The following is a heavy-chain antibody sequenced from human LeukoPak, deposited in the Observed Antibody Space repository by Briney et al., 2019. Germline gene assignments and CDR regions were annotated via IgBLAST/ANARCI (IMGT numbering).Heavy chain of an antibody. D-gene: IGHD3-22*01. Sequence: GASVKVSCKSSGYSFTNYDISWVRQAPGQGLEWMGWISAYNGNPIYAKKLQGRVTMSTDTSKSTAYMELRSLISEDTAVYYCARDGHRRCHYDNGAYRFDNWGQGTLVTVSS. CDR2: ISAYNGNP. CDR3: ARDGHRRCHYDNGAYRFDN. J-gene: IGHJ4*02. V-gene: IGHV1-18*01. CDR1: GYSFTNYD.